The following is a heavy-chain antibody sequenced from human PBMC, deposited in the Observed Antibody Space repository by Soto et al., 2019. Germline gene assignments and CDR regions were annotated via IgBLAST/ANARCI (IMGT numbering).Heavy chain of an antibody. CDR2: ISSSSSFI. CDR1: GFTFSSYS. D-gene: IGHD3-10*01. J-gene: IGHJ6*02. V-gene: IGHV3-21*01. CDR3: ARDFGYSGSGTYYNHYFYGMDV. Sequence: PGGSLRLSCAASGFTFSSYSMNWVRQAPGKGLEWVSHISSSSSFIDYADSLKGRFTISRDNAKNSLYLQMNSLRAEDTAVYYCARDFGYSGSGTYYNHYFYGMDVWGQGTTVTVSS.